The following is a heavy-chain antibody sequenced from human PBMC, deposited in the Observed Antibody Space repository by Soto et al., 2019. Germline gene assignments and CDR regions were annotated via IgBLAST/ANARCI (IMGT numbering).Heavy chain of an antibody. D-gene: IGHD1-7*01. V-gene: IGHV3-74*01. CDR1: VFTFSSYW. CDR3: AKDTNSVTDY. Sequence: GGSLRLSCAASVFTFSSYWMYLVRQAPGEGLVWVSRIKTDGSITSYADSVKGRFTVSRDNARDMLYLQMNSLRAEDTAVYYCAKDTNSVTDYWAQGTLLTVSS. CDR2: IKTDGSIT. J-gene: IGHJ4*02.